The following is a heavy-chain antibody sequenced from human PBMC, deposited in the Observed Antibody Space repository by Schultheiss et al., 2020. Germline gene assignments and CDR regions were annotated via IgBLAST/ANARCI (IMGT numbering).Heavy chain of an antibody. CDR3: ARDRLDSSGYYLRHYFDY. V-gene: IGHV3-74*01. D-gene: IGHD3-22*01. CDR1: GFTFSSYW. CDR2: INSDGSST. J-gene: IGHJ4*02. Sequence: GGSLRLSCAASGFTFSSYWMHWVRQAPGKGLVWVSRINSDGSSTSYADSVKGRFTISRDNSKNTLYLQMNSLRAEDTAVYYCARDRLDSSGYYLRHYFDYWGQGTLVTVSS.